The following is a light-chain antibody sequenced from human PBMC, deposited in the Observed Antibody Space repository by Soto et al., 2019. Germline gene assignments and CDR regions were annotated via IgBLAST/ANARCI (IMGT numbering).Light chain of an antibody. V-gene: IGLV3-1*01. CDR3: QAWDSSHNYV. CDR2: QDS. J-gene: IGLJ1*01. Sequence: SCELTQPPSVSVSPGQTASITCSGDKLGDKYACWYQQKPGQSPVLVIYQDSKRPSGIPERFSGSNSGNTATLTISGTQAMDEADYYCQAWDSSHNYVFGTGTKLTVL. CDR1: KLGDKY.